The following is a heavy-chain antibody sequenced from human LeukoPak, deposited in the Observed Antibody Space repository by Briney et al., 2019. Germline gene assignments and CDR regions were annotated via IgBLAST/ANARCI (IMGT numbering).Heavy chain of an antibody. J-gene: IGHJ4*02. V-gene: IGHV1-8*01. CDR2: VNPNSGNT. CDR3: ARVTYYHILTGSYSGGDFDH. D-gene: IGHD3-9*01. CDR1: GYTFTSYD. Sequence: RASVKVSCKASGYTFTSYDINWVRQATGQGLEWMGWVNPNSGNTGFAQKFQGRVTMTRNTSISTAYMELSSLRSEDTAVYYCARVTYYHILTGSYSGGDFDHWGQGTLVTVSS.